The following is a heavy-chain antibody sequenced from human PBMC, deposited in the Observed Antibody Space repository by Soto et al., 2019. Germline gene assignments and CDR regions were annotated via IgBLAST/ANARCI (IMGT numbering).Heavy chain of an antibody. J-gene: IGHJ4*02. V-gene: IGHV3-33*06. D-gene: IGHD6-13*01. CDR3: AKILATAGPNFGLVHY. CDR1: GFTFSSYG. CDR2: IWYDGSNK. Sequence: GGSLRLACAASGFTFSSYGMHWVRQAPGKGLEWVAVIWYDGSNKYYADSVKGRFTISRDNSKNTLYLQMNSLRAEDTAIYFCAKILATAGPNFGLVHYWGQGTLVSGS.